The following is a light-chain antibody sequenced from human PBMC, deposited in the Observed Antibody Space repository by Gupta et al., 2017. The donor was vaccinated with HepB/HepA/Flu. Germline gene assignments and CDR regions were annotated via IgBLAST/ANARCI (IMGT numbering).Light chain of an antibody. CDR2: WAS. Sequence: DIVMTQSPDSLAVSLGERATINCKSSQSVLYSSNSKNYLAWYQQKPGQPPKLLIYWASSRESGVPDRFSGSGSGTDFTLTISILQAEDVAVYYCHQYDSTPFTFGHGTKVDIK. CDR1: QSVLYSSNSKNY. J-gene: IGKJ3*01. CDR3: HQYDSTPFT. V-gene: IGKV4-1*01.